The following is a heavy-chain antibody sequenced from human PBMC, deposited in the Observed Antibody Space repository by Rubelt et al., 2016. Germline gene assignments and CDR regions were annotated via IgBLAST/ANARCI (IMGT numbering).Heavy chain of an antibody. CDR1: GCSFTSYW. J-gene: IGHJ3*02. D-gene: IGHD1-26*01. V-gene: IGHV5-51*01. Sequence: EVQLVQSGAEVKKPGESLKISCKGSGCSFTSYWIGWVRQMPGKGLEWMGLNYTGASDTRYSQPSQGQVTRHADKSITTAYRQGSSLKASDTAMYYCARHGQVQSGDAFDIWGQGTMVTVSS. CDR3: ARHGQVQSGDAFDI. CDR2: NYTGASDT.